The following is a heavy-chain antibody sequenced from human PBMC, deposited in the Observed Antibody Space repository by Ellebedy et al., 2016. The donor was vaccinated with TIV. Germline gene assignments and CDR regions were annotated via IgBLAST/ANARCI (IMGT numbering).Heavy chain of an antibody. V-gene: IGHV4-61*08. CDR2: IYYSGST. J-gene: IGHJ4*02. CDR1: GGSISSGGYS. CDR3: ASFGEENYFDY. D-gene: IGHD3-10*01. Sequence: SETLSLTXAVSGGSISSGGYSWSWIRQPPGKGLEWIGYIYYSGSTNYNPSLKSRVTISVDTSKNQFSLKLSSVTAADTAVYYCASFGEENYFDYWGQGTLVTVSS.